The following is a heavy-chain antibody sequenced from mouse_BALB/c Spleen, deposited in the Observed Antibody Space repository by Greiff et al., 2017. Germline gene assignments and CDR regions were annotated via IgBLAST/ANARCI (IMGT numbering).Heavy chain of an antibody. V-gene: IGHV5-17*02. CDR3: ARVYGNSYAMDY. J-gene: IGHJ4*01. D-gene: IGHD2-1*01. CDR2: ISSGSSTI. Sequence: EVHLVESGGGLVKPGGSLKLSCAASGFTFSSFGMHWVRQAPEKGLEWVAYISSGSSTIYYADTVKGRFTISRDNPKNTLFLQMTSLRSEDTAMYYCARVYGNSYAMDYWGQGTSVTVSS. CDR1: GFTFSSFG.